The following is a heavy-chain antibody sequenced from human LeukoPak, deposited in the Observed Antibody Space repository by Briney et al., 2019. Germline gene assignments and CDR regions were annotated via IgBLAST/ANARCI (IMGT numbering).Heavy chain of an antibody. D-gene: IGHD3-10*01. CDR3: ARDSIYSYYGSGSSHAFDI. Sequence: PGGSLRLSCAASGFTFSSYSMNWVRQAPGKGLEWVASISGSSSYIYYADSVKGRFTISRDNAKNSLYLQMNSLRAEDTAVYYCARDSIYSYYGSGSSHAFDIWGQGTMVTVSS. V-gene: IGHV3-21*01. CDR2: ISGSSSYI. CDR1: GFTFSSYS. J-gene: IGHJ3*02.